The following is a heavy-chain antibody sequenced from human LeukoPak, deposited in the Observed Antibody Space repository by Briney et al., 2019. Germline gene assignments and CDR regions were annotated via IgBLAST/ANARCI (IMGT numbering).Heavy chain of an antibody. D-gene: IGHD2-15*01. CDR2: ISSSSSYI. CDR3: ARVLQGYYGMDV. J-gene: IGHJ6*02. CDR1: GFTFSSYS. V-gene: IGHV3-21*01. Sequence: PGGSLRLSCAASGFTFSSYSMNWVRQAPGKGLEWVSSISSSSSYIYYADSVKGRFTISRDNAKSSLYLQMNSLRAEDTAVYYRARVLQGYYGMDVWGQGTTVTVSS.